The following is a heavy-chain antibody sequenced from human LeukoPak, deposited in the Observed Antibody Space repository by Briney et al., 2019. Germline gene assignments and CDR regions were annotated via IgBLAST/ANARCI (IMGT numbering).Heavy chain of an antibody. CDR2: IYTSGST. J-gene: IGHJ4*02. CDR3: ARVGGGSYSSHFDY. V-gene: IGHV4-4*07. Sequence: SETLSLTCTVSGGSISSYYWSWIRQPAGKGLEWIGRIYTSGSTNYNPSLKSQVTVSVDTSKNQFSLKLSSVTAADTAVYYCARVGGGSYSSHFDYWGQGTLVTVSS. CDR1: GGSISSYY. D-gene: IGHD1-26*01.